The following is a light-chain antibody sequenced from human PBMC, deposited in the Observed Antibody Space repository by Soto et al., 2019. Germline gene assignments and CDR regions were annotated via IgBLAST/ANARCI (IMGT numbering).Light chain of an antibody. V-gene: IGKV3-20*01. Sequence: IVLTQSPDTLSLSHGERATLSCRASQSVTTSLAWYQNKTGQPPRLLISGASRRATGIPDRFSGSGSETDFTLTINRLEPEDFAPYDCQHYQSGHRIAFGQGTRLEIK. J-gene: IGKJ5*01. CDR2: GAS. CDR1: QSVTTS. CDR3: QHYQSGHRIA.